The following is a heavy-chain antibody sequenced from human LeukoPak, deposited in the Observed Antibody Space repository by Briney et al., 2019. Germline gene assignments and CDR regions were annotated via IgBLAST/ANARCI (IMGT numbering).Heavy chain of an antibody. CDR2: ISRNGPT. CDR1: GFTFGTHD. D-gene: IGHD2-2*03. J-gene: IGHJ3*02. Sequence: GGSLRPSCAASGFTFGTHDMQWVRQAPGKGLEWVSGISRNGPTYYSDSVRGRFTISRDNSKDTLYLQMSSLRAEDTAVYYCAKGGYFNFENWGQGTVVSVSS. V-gene: IGHV3-23*01. CDR3: AKGGYFNFEN.